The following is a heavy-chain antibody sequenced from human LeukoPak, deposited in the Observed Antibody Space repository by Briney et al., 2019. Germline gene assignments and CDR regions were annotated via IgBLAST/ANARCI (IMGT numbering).Heavy chain of an antibody. CDR1: GGSFSGYY. V-gene: IGHV4-34*01. CDR3: ARNPSRYSSVDY. CDR2: INHSGST. D-gene: IGHD4-11*01. J-gene: IGHJ4*02. Sequence: SETLSLTCAVYGGSFSGYYCSWIRQPPGKGLGWIGEINHSGSTNSNPSLKSRVTISVDTSKNQFSLKLRSVTAADTAVYYCARNPSRYSSVDYWGQGTLVTVSS.